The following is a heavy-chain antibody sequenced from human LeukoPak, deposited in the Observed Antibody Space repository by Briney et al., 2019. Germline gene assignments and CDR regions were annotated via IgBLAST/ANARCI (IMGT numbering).Heavy chain of an antibody. D-gene: IGHD2-15*01. CDR1: GFTFSSYS. V-gene: IGHV3-21*01. Sequence: GSLRLSCAASGFTFSSYSMNWVRQAPGKGLEWVSSISSSSSYIYYADSVKGRFTISRDNAKNSLYLQMNSLRAEDTAVYYCARGPPDLVVVAAANDYWGQGTLVTVSS. CDR2: ISSSSSYI. CDR3: ARGPPDLVVVAAANDY. J-gene: IGHJ4*02.